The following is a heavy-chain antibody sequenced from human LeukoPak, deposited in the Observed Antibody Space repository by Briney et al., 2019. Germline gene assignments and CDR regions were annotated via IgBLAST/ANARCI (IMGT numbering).Heavy chain of an antibody. V-gene: IGHV3-74*01. Sequence: PGGSLRLSCAASGFTFSSYWMNWVRQAPGKGLVWVSRIASDGSSTTYADSVKGRFTISRDNSKNTLYLQMNSLRAEDTAVYYCAKATGGYYDSSGYYSFDYWGQGTLVTVSS. CDR3: AKATGGYYDSSGYYSFDY. J-gene: IGHJ4*02. CDR2: IASDGSST. D-gene: IGHD3-22*01. CDR1: GFTFSSYW.